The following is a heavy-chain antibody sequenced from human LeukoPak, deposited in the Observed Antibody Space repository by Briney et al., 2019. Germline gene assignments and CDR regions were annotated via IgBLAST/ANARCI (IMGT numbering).Heavy chain of an antibody. CDR2: IPYDGSDK. CDR3: ACHVDTAMVRSFDY. J-gene: IGHJ4*02. CDR1: GFPFSSYG. D-gene: IGHD5-18*01. Sequence: GGSLRLSCAASGFPFSSYGMHWVRQAPGKGLEWVAFIPYDGSDKFYADSVKGRFTISRDNSKNTLYLQMNSLRAEDTAVYYCACHVDTAMVRSFDYWGQGTLVTVSS. V-gene: IGHV3-30*02.